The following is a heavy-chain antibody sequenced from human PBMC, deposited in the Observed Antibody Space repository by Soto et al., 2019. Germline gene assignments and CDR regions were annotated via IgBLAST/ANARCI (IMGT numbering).Heavy chain of an antibody. V-gene: IGHV4-39*01. J-gene: IGHJ4*02. CDR1: GGSISSSSHY. Sequence: PSETLSLTCTVSGGSISSSSHYWGWIRQPPGKGLEWIGNIYYSGSTYYNPSLKSRVTISADTSKNQLSLKVSSVTAADTAVYDRAAYRSRYSNFDSWAQGTLVTVSS. CDR3: AAYRSRYSNFDS. CDR2: IYYSGST. D-gene: IGHD6-13*01.